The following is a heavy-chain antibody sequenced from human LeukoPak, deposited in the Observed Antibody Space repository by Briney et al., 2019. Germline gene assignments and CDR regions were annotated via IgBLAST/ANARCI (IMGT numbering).Heavy chain of an antibody. CDR3: ASSFTPAAIIAAAHNWFDP. Sequence: ASVKVSCKASGYTFTSYGISWVRQAPGQGLEWMGWISAYNGNTNYAQKLQGRVTMTTDTSTSTAYMELRSLRSDDTAVYYCASSFTPAAIIAAAHNWFDPWGQGTLVTVSS. J-gene: IGHJ5*02. V-gene: IGHV1-18*01. CDR2: ISAYNGNT. CDR1: GYTFTSYG. D-gene: IGHD6-13*01.